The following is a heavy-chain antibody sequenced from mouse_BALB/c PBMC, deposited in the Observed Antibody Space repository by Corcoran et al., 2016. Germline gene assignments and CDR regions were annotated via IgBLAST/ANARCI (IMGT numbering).Heavy chain of an antibody. CDR3: ARLYDGYRFFAY. CDR1: GYTFTNYG. V-gene: IGHV9-3-1*01. D-gene: IGHD2-3*01. Sequence: QIQLVQSGPELKKPGETVKISCKASGYTFTNYGMNWVKQAPGKGLKWMGWINTYTGEPTYADDFKGRFAFSLETSASTAYLQINNLKNEDTATYVCARLYDGYRFFAYWGQGTLVTVSA. CDR2: INTYTGEP. J-gene: IGHJ3*01.